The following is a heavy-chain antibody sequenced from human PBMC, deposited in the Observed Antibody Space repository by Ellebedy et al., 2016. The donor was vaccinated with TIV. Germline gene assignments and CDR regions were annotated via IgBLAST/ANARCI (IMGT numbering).Heavy chain of an antibody. V-gene: IGHV1-69*10. Sequence: AASVKVSCKASGFTFSNYAITWVRQAPGQGLEWMGGIIPMLGITNYAQKFQGRVTITADTSTGTAYMELSSLTSEDTAIFYCARGSAAMVDANFDYWGQGTLVTVSS. D-gene: IGHD2-8*01. J-gene: IGHJ4*02. CDR3: ARGSAAMVDANFDY. CDR2: IIPMLGIT. CDR1: GFTFSNYA.